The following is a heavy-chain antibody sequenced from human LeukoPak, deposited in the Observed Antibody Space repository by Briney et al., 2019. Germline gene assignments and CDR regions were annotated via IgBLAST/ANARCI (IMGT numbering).Heavy chain of an antibody. D-gene: IGHD5-24*01. CDR3: ARGSEMATMVY. J-gene: IGHJ4*02. CDR1: GFTFSSYW. V-gene: IGHV3-74*01. CDR2: INSDGSST. Sequence: GGSLRLSCAASGFTFSSYWMHWVRQAPGKGLEWVSRINSDGSSTSYADSVKGRFTISRDNAKNTLSLQMNSLRAEDTAVYYCARGSEMATMVYWGQGTLVTVSS.